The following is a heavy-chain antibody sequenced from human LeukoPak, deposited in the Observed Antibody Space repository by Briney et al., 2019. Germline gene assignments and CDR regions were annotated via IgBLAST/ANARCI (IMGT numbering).Heavy chain of an antibody. J-gene: IGHJ3*02. Sequence: GGSLRLSCAASGFTFSSYSMNWVRQAPGKGLEWVSAISGSGGSTYYADSVKGRFTISRDNSKNTLYLQMNSLRAEDTAVYYCAKDSVVVVITSPAFDIWGQGTMVTVSS. CDR3: AKDSVVVVITSPAFDI. V-gene: IGHV3-23*01. D-gene: IGHD3-22*01. CDR1: GFTFSSYS. CDR2: ISGSGGST.